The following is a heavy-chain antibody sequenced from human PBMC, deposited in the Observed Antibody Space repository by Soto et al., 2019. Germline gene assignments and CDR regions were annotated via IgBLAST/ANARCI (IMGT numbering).Heavy chain of an antibody. Sequence: SETLSLTFALYGGSFGGYDLSWIRQPPGKGVEWIGEINHRGSTNYNPSLKSRVTLPVDTSKNQFSLQLSSVTAAATAVYYCARGITIFGVVTNYYYYMDVWGKGTTVTVSS. J-gene: IGHJ6*03. CDR3: ARGITIFGVVTNYYYYMDV. V-gene: IGHV4-34*01. CDR2: INHRGST. D-gene: IGHD3-3*01. CDR1: GGSFGGYD.